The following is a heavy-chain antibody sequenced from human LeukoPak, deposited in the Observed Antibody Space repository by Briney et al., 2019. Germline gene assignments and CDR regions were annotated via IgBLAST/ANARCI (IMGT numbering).Heavy chain of an antibody. CDR2: IYYSGST. V-gene: IGHV4-39*07. Sequence: SETLSLTCTVSGGSISSSSYYWGWIRQPPGKGLEWIGSIYYSGSTYYNPSLKSRVTISVDTSKNQFSLKLSSVTAADTAVYYCASFTYYYDSRNAFDIWGQGTMVTVSS. J-gene: IGHJ3*02. D-gene: IGHD3-22*01. CDR3: ASFTYYYDSRNAFDI. CDR1: GGSISSSSYY.